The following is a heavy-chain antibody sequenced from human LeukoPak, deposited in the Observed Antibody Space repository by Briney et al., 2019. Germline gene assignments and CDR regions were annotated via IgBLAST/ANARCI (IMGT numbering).Heavy chain of an antibody. D-gene: IGHD5-12*01. V-gene: IGHV3-23*01. CDR1: GFTLSSYA. CDR3: AKSRNSGWPRGFDS. CDR2: ISGSGGST. J-gene: IGHJ4*02. Sequence: GGSLRLSCAASGFTLSSYAMSWVRQAPGKGLEWVSAISGSGGSTYYADSVEGRFTISRDNSKNTLYVQMNSLRAEDTAIYYCAKSRNSGWPRGFDSWGQGTLVTVSS.